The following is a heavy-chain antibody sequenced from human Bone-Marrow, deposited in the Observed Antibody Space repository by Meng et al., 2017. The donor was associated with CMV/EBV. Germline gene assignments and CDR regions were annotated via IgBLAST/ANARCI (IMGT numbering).Heavy chain of an antibody. J-gene: IGHJ4*02. CDR1: GYTFTGYY. D-gene: IGHD3-3*01. Sequence: ASVKVSCKASGYTFTGYYMHWVRQAPGQGLEWMGWINPNSGGTNYAQKLQGRVTMTTDTSTSTAYMELRSLRSDDTAVYYCARSVTIFGVVITKFDYWGQGTLVTVSS. CDR2: INPNSGGT. CDR3: ARSVTIFGVVITKFDY. V-gene: IGHV1-2*02.